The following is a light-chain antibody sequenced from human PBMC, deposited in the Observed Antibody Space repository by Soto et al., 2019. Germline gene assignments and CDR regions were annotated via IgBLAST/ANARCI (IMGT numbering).Light chain of an antibody. Sequence: QSVLTQPPSVSGAPGQRVTISCTGSSSNIGAGFDVHWYHQIAGTAPKLLIYANNQRSSGAPDRFSGSKSGTSASLAISGLQSEDESDYYCATWDDSLNGWVFGGGTKLTVL. CDR1: SSNIGAGFD. J-gene: IGLJ3*02. CDR2: ANN. V-gene: IGLV1-40*01. CDR3: ATWDDSLNGWV.